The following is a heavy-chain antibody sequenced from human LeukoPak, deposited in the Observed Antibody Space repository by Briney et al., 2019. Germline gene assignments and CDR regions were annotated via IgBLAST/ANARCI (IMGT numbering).Heavy chain of an antibody. J-gene: IGHJ4*02. CDR3: GETTVGYSSGQKPAWPVDY. Sequence: GGSLRLSCEASGFTFGSHAVYWVRQAPGKGLEWVAGIFGSGGSPHYADPVKGRFTISRDNSRNTVYLQINSLRAEDTAVYYCGETTVGYSSGQKPAWPVDYWGQGTLVTVSS. CDR1: GFTFGSHA. D-gene: IGHD5-18*01. CDR2: IFGSGGSP. V-gene: IGHV3-23*01.